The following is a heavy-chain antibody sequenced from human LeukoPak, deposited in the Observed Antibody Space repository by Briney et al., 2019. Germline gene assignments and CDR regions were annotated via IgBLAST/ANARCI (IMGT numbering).Heavy chain of an antibody. CDR3: AQCSWIQLWFHLDY. CDR1: GYTFTSYG. V-gene: IGHV1-18*01. CDR2: ISAYNGNT. D-gene: IGHD5-18*01. Sequence: ASVKVSCKASGYTFTSYGISWVRQAPGQGLEWMGWISAYNGNTNYAQKLQGRVTMTTDTSTSTAYMELRSLRSDDTAVYYCAQCSWIQLWFHLDYWGQGTLVTVSS. J-gene: IGHJ4*02.